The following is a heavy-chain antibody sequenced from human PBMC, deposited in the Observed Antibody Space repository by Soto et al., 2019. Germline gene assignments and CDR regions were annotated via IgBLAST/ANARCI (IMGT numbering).Heavy chain of an antibody. V-gene: IGHV3-33*01. CDR3: ARSTTPYYYYYGMDV. CDR2: IWYDGSNK. CDR1: GFTFSSYG. Sequence: QVQLVESGGGVVQPGRSLRLSCAASGFTFSSYGMHWVRQAPGKGLEWVAVIWYDGSNKYYADSVKGRFTISRDNSKNTLYLQMNSLRAEDTAVYYCARSTTPYYYYYGMDVWGQGTTVTVSS. D-gene: IGHD1-26*01. J-gene: IGHJ6*02.